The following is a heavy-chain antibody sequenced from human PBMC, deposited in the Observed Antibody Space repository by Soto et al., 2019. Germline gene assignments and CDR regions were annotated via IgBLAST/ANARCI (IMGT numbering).Heavy chain of an antibody. CDR2: ISYDGSNK. V-gene: IGHV3-30-3*01. CDR1: GFTFSSYA. J-gene: IGHJ6*02. Sequence: GSLRLSCSASGFTFSSYAMHWVRQSPGKGLEWVAVISYDGSNKYYADSVKGRFTISRDNSKNTLYLQMNSLRAEDTAVYYCARAPRGSGYDYYYYGMDVWGQGTTVTVSS. D-gene: IGHD5-12*01. CDR3: ARAPRGSGYDYYYYGMDV.